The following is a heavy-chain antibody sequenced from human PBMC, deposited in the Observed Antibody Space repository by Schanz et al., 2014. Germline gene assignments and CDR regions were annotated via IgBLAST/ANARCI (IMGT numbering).Heavy chain of an antibody. CDR3: AGGHSSGLIDY. J-gene: IGHJ4*02. D-gene: IGHD3-22*01. CDR1: GGSISSYY. V-gene: IGHV4-59*01. CDR2: IYYSVTT. Sequence: QVQLQESGPGLVKPSETLSLTCTVSGGSISSYYWNWIRQPPGKGLEWIGYIYYSVTTNYNPSLKSRVTISVDTSKNQFSLKLSSVTAADTAVYYCAGGHSSGLIDYWGQGTLVTVSS.